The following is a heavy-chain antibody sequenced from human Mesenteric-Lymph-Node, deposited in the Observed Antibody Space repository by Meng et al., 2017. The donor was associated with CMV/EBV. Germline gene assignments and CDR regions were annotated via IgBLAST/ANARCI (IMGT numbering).Heavy chain of an antibody. Sequence: AFSGYYWSWFRQPPGKGLEWMGEINHSSSTNYNPSPKSRVTISVDTSKNQFSRKMSSVTAADTAVYYCARGRNYSDILTGPIGRFDPWGQGTLVTVSS. D-gene: IGHD3-9*01. V-gene: IGHV4-34*01. CDR2: INHSSST. CDR1: AFSGYY. J-gene: IGHJ5*02. CDR3: ARGRNYSDILTGPIGRFDP.